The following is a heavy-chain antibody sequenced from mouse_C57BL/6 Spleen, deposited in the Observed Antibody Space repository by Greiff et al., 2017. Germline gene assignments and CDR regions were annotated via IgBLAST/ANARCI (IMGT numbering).Heavy chain of an antibody. CDR2: IYPGDGDT. CDR1: GYAFSSYW. D-gene: IGHD2-4*01. CDR3: ARLYDYEGFDY. Sequence: SGAELVKPGASVKISCKASGYAFSSYWMNWVKQRPGKGLEWIGQIYPGDGDTNYNGKFKGKATLTAGKSSSTAYMQLSILTSEDSAVYFCARLYDYEGFDYWGQGTTLTVSS. V-gene: IGHV1-80*01. J-gene: IGHJ2*01.